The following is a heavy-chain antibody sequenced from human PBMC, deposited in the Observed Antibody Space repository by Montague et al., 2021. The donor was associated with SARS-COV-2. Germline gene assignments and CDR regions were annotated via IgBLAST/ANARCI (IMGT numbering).Heavy chain of an antibody. CDR3: ARVSVEMATMGVYYYGMDV. J-gene: IGHJ6*02. CDR2: IYYSGST. D-gene: IGHD5-24*01. V-gene: IGHV4-31*03. Sequence: TLSLTCTVSGGSISSGGYYWSWIRQHPGEGLEWIGYIYYSGSTYYNPSLKSRVTISVDTSKNQFSLKLSSVTAADTAVYYCARVSVEMATMGVYYYGMDVWGQGTTVTVSS. CDR1: GGSISSGGYY.